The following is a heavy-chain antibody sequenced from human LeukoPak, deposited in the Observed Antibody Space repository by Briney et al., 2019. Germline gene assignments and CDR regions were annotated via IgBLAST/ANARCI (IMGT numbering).Heavy chain of an antibody. J-gene: IGHJ3*02. CDR2: IYTSGST. Sequence: PSETLSLTCTVSGGSISSYYWSWIRQPAGKGLEWIGRIYTSGSTNYNPSLKSRVTMSVDTSKNQFSLKLSSVTAADTAVYYCARDHYFGTGDRAFDIWGQGTMVTVSS. CDR1: GGSISSYY. D-gene: IGHD7-27*01. V-gene: IGHV4-4*07. CDR3: ARDHYFGTGDRAFDI.